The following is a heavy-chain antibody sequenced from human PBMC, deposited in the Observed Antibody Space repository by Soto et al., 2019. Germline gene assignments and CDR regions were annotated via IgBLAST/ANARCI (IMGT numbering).Heavy chain of an antibody. V-gene: IGHV4-39*01. Sequence: SETLSLTCTVSGGSISSISYYWGWIRQPPGKGLEWIGRIYYSGSTYYNPYLKSRVKISVDTSKNQFSLKLSSVNAADTAVYYCARQGLPLDYDYYGIDXWGQWTTVTVSX. D-gene: IGHD5-12*01. CDR3: ARQGLPLDYDYYGIDX. J-gene: IGHJ6*02. CDR1: GGSISSISYY. CDR2: IYYSGST.